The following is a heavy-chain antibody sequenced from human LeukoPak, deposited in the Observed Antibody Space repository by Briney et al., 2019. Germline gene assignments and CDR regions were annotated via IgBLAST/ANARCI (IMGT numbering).Heavy chain of an antibody. CDR2: VYHSGAT. J-gene: IGHJ5*02. CDR1: NYSINDGYY. CDR3: ARDSSGTLSGGGWFDP. D-gene: IGHD6-19*01. Sequence: PSETLSLTCTVSNYSINDGYYWGWIRQPPGEGLQWIGGVYHSGATYQNPSLKSRVTISVDTSKNQFSLNLTSVTAADTAVYYCARDSSGTLSGGGWFDPWGQGTLVTVSS. V-gene: IGHV4-38-2*02.